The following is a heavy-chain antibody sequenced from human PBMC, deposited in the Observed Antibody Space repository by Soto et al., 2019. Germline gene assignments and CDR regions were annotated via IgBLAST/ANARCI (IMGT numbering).Heavy chain of an antibody. V-gene: IGHV4-34*01. J-gene: IGHJ5*02. CDR3: ARVDIVTTNWFDP. Sequence: QVQLQQWGAGLLKPSETLSLTCAVYGGSFSGYYWSWIRQPPGKGLEWIGEINHRGCTTYNPSLKSRVTISVDTSKNQFSLKLSSVTAADTAVYYCARVDIVTTNWFDPWGQGTPVTVSS. D-gene: IGHD5-12*01. CDR1: GGSFSGYY. CDR2: INHRGCT.